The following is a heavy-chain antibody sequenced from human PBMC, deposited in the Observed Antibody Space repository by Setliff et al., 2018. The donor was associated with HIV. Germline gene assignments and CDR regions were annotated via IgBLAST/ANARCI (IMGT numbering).Heavy chain of an antibody. CDR3: ARAYRDNVWGSWRQISSWFDS. J-gene: IGHJ5*01. CDR2: INHSGST. Sequence: SETLSLTCAVYGGSFNEYYWNWIRQIPGKGLEWIGEINHSGSTNYNESLKRRLRISVDTSKNQFSLSLNSVTAADTAVYYCARAYRDNVWGSWRQISSWFDSWGQGDLVTVSS. CDR1: GGSFNEYY. D-gene: IGHD3-16*01. V-gene: IGHV4-34*01.